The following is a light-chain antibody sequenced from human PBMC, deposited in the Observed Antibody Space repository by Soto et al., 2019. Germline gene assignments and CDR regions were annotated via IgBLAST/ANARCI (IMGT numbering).Light chain of an antibody. CDR3: QQYGSSPYT. J-gene: IGKJ2*01. V-gene: IGKV3-20*01. CDR2: GTS. Sequence: ETVLTQSTGTLSLSPGERATLSCRASQSISSSYLAWYQQKPGQAPRLLIYGTSNRATGIPDRFSGSGSGTDFTLTISRLEPEDFAVYFCQQYGSSPYTFGQGTKVEI. CDR1: QSISSSY.